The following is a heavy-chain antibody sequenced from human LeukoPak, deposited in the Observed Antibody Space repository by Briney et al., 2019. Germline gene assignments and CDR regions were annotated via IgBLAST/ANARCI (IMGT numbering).Heavy chain of an antibody. D-gene: IGHD3-22*01. CDR1: GFTFSSYG. J-gene: IGHJ5*02. V-gene: IGHV3-30*02. CDR3: AYFDTSGYPNTS. CDR2: IRYDGSNK. Sequence: PGGSLRLSCAASGFTFSSYGIHWVRQAPGKGLEWVAFIRYDGSNKYYADSVKGRFSISRDNSKNTLYLQMNSLRAEDTAVYYCAYFDTSGYPNTSWGQGTLVTVSS.